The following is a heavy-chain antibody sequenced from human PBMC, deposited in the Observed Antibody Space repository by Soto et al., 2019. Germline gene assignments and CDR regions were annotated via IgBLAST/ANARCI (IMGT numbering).Heavy chain of an antibody. CDR2: INTYNGNR. J-gene: IGHJ3*01. CDR1: GYSFTSHG. D-gene: IGHD1-26*01. CDR3: ARDLRVGANSDALNV. V-gene: IGHV1-18*01. Sequence: QGQLVQSGSEVKEPGASVKVSCKASGYSFTSHGISWVRQAPGQGLEGVGRINTYNGNRDYGQNVQGRLTMTTDTSTNTVYMELRSLKSDDTAVYYCARDLRVGANSDALNVWGQGTVVTVSS.